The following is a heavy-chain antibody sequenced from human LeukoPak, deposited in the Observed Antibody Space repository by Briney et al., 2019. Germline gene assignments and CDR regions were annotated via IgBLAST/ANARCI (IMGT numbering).Heavy chain of an antibody. Sequence: GGSLRLSCAASGLTFSRYAMSGVRQAPGKGLEWVSAISASGGSTYYADSVKGRFTISRDNSKNTLYLQMNSLRAEDTAVYYCARVGCSGGSCRPYYYYAMDVWGQGTTVTVSS. J-gene: IGHJ6*02. CDR3: ARVGCSGGSCRPYYYYAMDV. D-gene: IGHD2-15*01. CDR2: ISASGGST. V-gene: IGHV3-23*01. CDR1: GLTFSRYA.